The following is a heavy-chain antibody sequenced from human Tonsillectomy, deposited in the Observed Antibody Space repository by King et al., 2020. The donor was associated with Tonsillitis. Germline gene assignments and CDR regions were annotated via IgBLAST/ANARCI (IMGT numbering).Heavy chain of an antibody. J-gene: IGHJ4*02. CDR3: ATPRTYYYDNSGLKLGLHY. D-gene: IGHD3-22*01. Sequence: QVQLVESGAEVKKPGSSVKVSCRASGCTFNNYAFTWVRQAPGHGLEWMGGIIPVSATTNYAQKFQGRVTITADESTNTAYMELTSLTSEDTALYYCATPRTYYYDNSGLKLGLHYWGQGTLVTVSS. CDR1: GCTFNNYA. CDR2: IIPVSATT. V-gene: IGHV1-69*01.